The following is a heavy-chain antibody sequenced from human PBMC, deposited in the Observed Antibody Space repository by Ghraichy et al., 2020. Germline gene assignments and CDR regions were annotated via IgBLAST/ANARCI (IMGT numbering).Heavy chain of an antibody. Sequence: SQTLSLTCGISGGSFSGYYWAWIRQAPGTGLEWIGDINYSGITNYNPSLESRVSLSVDTSKIHFSLRLNSVTAADTAVYYCARRDVNTWDEPGRFDPWGQGTLVTVSA. J-gene: IGHJ5*02. CDR1: GGSFSGYY. CDR3: ARRDVNTWDEPGRFDP. CDR2: INYSGIT. D-gene: IGHD1-14*01. V-gene: IGHV4-34*01.